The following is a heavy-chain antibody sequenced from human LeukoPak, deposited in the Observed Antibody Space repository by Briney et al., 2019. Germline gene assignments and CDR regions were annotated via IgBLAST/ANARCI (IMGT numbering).Heavy chain of an antibody. CDR1: GFTFGNYG. V-gene: IGHV3-33*01. Sequence: GGSLRLSCAASGFTFGNYGMHWVRQAPGKGLEWVAVIWYDGSNKYYADSVKGRFTISRDNSKNTLYLQMNSLRAEDTAVYYCARGATVTTFVSSQRDYYYYHGMDVWGQGTTVTVSS. CDR3: ARGATVTTFVSSQRDYYYYHGMDV. J-gene: IGHJ6*02. CDR2: IWYDGSNK. D-gene: IGHD4-17*01.